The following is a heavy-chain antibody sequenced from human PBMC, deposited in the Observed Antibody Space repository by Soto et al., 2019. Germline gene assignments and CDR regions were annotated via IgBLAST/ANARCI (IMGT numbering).Heavy chain of an antibody. J-gene: IGHJ4*02. V-gene: IGHV3-30*18. CDR3: AKDSRPIGSSGGTGYCDY. CDR2: ISYDGSNK. CDR1: GFTFSSYG. Sequence: GGSLRLSCAASGFTFSSYGMHWVRQAPGKGLEWVAVISYDGSNKYYADSVKGRFTISRDNSKNTLYLQMNSLRAEDTAVYYCAKDSRPIGSSGGTGYCDYWGRGALVAFAS. D-gene: IGHD6-19*01.